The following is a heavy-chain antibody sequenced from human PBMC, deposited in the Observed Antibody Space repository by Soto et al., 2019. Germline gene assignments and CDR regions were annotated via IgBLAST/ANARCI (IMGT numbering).Heavy chain of an antibody. CDR3: ARANYDILTGYYSPLNWFDP. D-gene: IGHD3-9*01. J-gene: IGHJ5*02. CDR1: GGSISSGGYY. CDR2: IYYSGST. V-gene: IGHV4-31*03. Sequence: SETLALTCTVSGGSISSGGYYWSWIRQHPGKGLEWIGYIYYSGSTYYNPSLKSRVTISVDTSKNQFSLKLSSVTAADTAVYYCARANYDILTGYYSPLNWFDPWGQGTLVTVSS.